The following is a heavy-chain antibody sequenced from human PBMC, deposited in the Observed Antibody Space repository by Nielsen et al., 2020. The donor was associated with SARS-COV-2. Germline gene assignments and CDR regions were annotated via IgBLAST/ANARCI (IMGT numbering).Heavy chain of an antibody. CDR2: IHYTGNT. CDR1: GASIRTDYY. J-gene: IGHJ1*01. D-gene: IGHD6-19*01. Sequence: SEILSPTFTVSGASIRTDYYWTWIRQPPGKGLKWICSIHYTGNTYSTPSLESRITISIDASKNQFSLKLRSVTAADTAVYYCARATGDGSTWSESFHRWGQGTLVIVSS. CDR3: ARATGDGSTWSESFHR. V-gene: IGHV4-30-4*01.